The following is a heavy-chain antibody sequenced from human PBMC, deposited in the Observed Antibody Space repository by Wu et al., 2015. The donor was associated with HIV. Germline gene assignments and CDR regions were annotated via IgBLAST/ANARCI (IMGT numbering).Heavy chain of an antibody. D-gene: IGHD3-9*01. CDR1: GGTFSNYG. CDR3: VRDAPLTGQT. Sequence: QVQLVQSGAEMKKPGSSLKVSCKASGGTFSNYGISWLRQAPGQGPEWIGGIIPMFKTPNYARGFRGRVTITADESTTTVHLELRGLRSADTAIYFCVRDAPLTGQTWGLGTLITVSS. V-gene: IGHV1-69*13. CDR2: IIPMFKTP. J-gene: IGHJ1*01.